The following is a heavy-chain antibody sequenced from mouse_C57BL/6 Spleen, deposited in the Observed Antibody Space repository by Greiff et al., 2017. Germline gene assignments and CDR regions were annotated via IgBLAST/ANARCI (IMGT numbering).Heavy chain of an antibody. D-gene: IGHD3-2*02. CDR2: IDPSDSYT. CDR3: ARRGYGLDY. Sequence: QVQLQQPGAELVMPGASVKLSCKASGYTFTSYWMHWVKQRPGQGLEWIGEIDPSDSYTNYNQKFKGKSTLTVDKSSSTAYMQLSSLTSEDSAVYYGARRGYGLDYWGQGTTLTVSS. CDR1: GYTFTSYW. J-gene: IGHJ2*01. V-gene: IGHV1-69*01.